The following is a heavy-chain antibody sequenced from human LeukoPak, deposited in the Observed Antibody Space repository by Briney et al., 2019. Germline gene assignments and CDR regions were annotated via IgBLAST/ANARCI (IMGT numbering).Heavy chain of an antibody. CDR3: ARDGAFEGYSSSWITFDY. J-gene: IGHJ4*02. V-gene: IGHV1-18*01. CDR1: GYTFTSYG. Sequence: ASVKVSCKASGYTFTSYGISWVRQAPGQGLEWMGWISAYNGNTNYAQKLQGRVTMTTDTSTSTAYMELRSLRSDDTAVYYCARDGAFEGYSSSWITFDYWGQGTLVTVSS. CDR2: ISAYNGNT. D-gene: IGHD6-13*01.